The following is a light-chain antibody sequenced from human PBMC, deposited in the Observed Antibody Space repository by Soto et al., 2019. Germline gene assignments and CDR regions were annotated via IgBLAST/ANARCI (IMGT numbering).Light chain of an antibody. V-gene: IGKV1-12*01. Sequence: DIQMTQSPSSVSASVGDRVTITCRSSPGISSWLAWYQQKPGKAPKLLIYAASSLQSGVPSRFSGSGSGTEFTLTISSLQPEDFATYYCQQANSFPRRTFGGGTKVEIK. J-gene: IGKJ4*01. CDR2: AAS. CDR1: PGISSW. CDR3: QQANSFPRRT.